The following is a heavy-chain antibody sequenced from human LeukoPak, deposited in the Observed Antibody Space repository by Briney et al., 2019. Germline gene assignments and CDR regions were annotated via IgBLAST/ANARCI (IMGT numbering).Heavy chain of an antibody. CDR2: IDSNSGGT. CDR3: ATLGAERVAATHFQH. D-gene: IGHD2-15*01. Sequence: ASVKVSCKASGYTFTDYFIQWVRQAPGQGLEWMGWIDSNSGGTNYAQNFQGRVTMTRDTSISTAYMELSRLTSDDTALYYCATLGAERVAATHFQHWGQGTLVTVSS. CDR1: GYTFTDYF. V-gene: IGHV1-2*02. J-gene: IGHJ1*01.